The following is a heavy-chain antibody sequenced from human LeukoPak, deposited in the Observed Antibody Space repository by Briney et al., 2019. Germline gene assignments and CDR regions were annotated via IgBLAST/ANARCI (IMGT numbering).Heavy chain of an antibody. CDR1: GGSISSYY. CDR2: IYYSGST. V-gene: IGHV4-59*01. Sequence: PSETLSLTCTVSGGSISSYYWSWIQQPPGKGLEWIGYIYYSGSTNYNPSLKGRVTISVDTSKNQFSLKLSSVTAADTAVYYCARLGSSWPRGWFDPWGQGTLVTVSS. CDR3: ARLGSSWPRGWFDP. J-gene: IGHJ5*02. D-gene: IGHD6-13*01.